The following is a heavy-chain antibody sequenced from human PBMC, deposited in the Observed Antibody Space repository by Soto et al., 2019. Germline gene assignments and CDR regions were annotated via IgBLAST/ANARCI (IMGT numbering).Heavy chain of an antibody. CDR3: ARDDLPRVAFDI. V-gene: IGHV5-51*01. J-gene: IGHJ3*02. CDR2: IYPGDSDT. Sequence: PGESLKISCKGSGYSFTDYWTGWVRQVPGEGLEWLAMIYPGDSDTRYSPSFQGQVTISADRSITTAYLQWGSLKASDTAMYYCARDDLPRVAFDIWGQGTMVTVSS. CDR1: GYSFTDYW.